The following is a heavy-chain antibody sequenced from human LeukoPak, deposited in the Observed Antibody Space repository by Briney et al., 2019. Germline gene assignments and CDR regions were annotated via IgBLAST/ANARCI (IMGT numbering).Heavy chain of an antibody. CDR2: INPNSGGT. Sequence: ASVKVSCKASGYTFTGYYMHWVRQAPGQGLEWMGWINPNSGGTNYAQNFQGRVTMTRDTSITTAYMELSSLISDDTAIYYCARSASKAGATPDYWGQGTLVTVSS. J-gene: IGHJ4*02. D-gene: IGHD1-26*01. V-gene: IGHV1-2*02. CDR1: GYTFTGYY. CDR3: ARSASKAGATPDY.